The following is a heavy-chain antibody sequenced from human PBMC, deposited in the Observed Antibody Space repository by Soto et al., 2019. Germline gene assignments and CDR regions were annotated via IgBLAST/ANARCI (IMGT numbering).Heavy chain of an antibody. CDR1: GGSISSGIYY. V-gene: IGHV4-39*01. Sequence: PSETLSLTCTLSGGSISSGIYYWGWIRQPPGKGLEWIGNVYYSGSTYYNPSLKSRVTISVDTSKNQFSLKLNSVTAADTAVYYCARHRRARFGELHLGFDPWGQGTLVTVSS. J-gene: IGHJ5*02. CDR2: VYYSGST. D-gene: IGHD3-10*01. CDR3: ARHRRARFGELHLGFDP.